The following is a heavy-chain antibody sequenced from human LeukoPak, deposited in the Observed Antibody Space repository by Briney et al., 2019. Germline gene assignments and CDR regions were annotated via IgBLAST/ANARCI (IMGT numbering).Heavy chain of an antibody. CDR1: GFTFHHYS. Sequence: GGSLRLSCAASGFTFHHYSMHWVRQPPGKGLEWVSLISWDGGITYYADSVRGRFTISRDNGKNSLSLEMNSLRTEDTALYYCAKDSNTGGYSFGSWGQGTLVTVTT. V-gene: IGHV3-43*01. J-gene: IGHJ4*02. CDR2: ISWDGGIT. D-gene: IGHD5-12*01. CDR3: AKDSNTGGYSFGS.